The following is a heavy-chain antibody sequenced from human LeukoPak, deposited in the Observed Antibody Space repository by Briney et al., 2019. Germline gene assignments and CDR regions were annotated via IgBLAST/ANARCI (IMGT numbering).Heavy chain of an antibody. CDR1: GFTFGDHA. D-gene: IGHD2/OR15-2a*01. CDR2: IRSKGYGGTT. J-gene: IGHJ6*02. V-gene: IGHV3-49*04. Sequence: GGSLRLSCTTSGFTFGDHAMGWVRQAPGKGLEWVGFIRSKGYGGTTEYAASVKGRFTISRDDSRSIAYLQMNSLKTEDTAVYYCTRGPTNLWIYNGMDVWSQGTTVTVSS. CDR3: TRGPTNLWIYNGMDV.